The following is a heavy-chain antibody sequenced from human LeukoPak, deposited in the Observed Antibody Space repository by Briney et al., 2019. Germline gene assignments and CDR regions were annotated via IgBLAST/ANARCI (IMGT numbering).Heavy chain of an antibody. J-gene: IGHJ4*02. V-gene: IGHV1-18*01. D-gene: IGHD1-26*01. CDR1: GYTFTSYG. CDR3: AGEYSGSYAFDY. CDR2: ISAYDGNT. Sequence: ASVKVSCRASGYTFTSYGINWVRQAPGQGLEWMGWISAYDGNTKYSQEFQGRVTMTRDTSTSTVYMELSSLRSEDTAVYYCAGEYSGSYAFDYWGQGTLVTVSS.